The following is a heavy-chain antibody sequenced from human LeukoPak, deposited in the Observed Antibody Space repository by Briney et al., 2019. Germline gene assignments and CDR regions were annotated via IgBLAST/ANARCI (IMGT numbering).Heavy chain of an antibody. CDR2: VEPDGSEK. Sequence: GGSLRLSCAASGFTFRDYWMTWVRQAAGKGLEWVASVEPDGSEKYYADSVKGRFTLSRDNVENSLYLQMNTLRVDDTAVYYCAQGHYHMDVGGHGTTVTVSS. CDR1: GFTFRDYW. J-gene: IGHJ6*02. V-gene: IGHV3-7*01. CDR3: AQGHYHMDV.